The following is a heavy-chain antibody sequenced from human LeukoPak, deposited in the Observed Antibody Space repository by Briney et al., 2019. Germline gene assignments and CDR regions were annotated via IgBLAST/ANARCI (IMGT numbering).Heavy chain of an antibody. Sequence: SETLSLTCTVSGGSISSDYWQWIRQPPGKGLEWIGYIYNSGSNNYNPSLKSRVIISIDMSKNQFSLKLTSVTAADTAVYYSATRGYWGQGTLVTVSS. CDR1: GGSISSDY. CDR3: ATRGY. CDR2: IYNSGSN. J-gene: IGHJ4*02. V-gene: IGHV4-59*08. D-gene: IGHD3-10*01.